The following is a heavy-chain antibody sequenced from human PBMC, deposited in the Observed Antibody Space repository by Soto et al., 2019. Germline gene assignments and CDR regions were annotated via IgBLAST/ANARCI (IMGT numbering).Heavy chain of an antibody. CDR2: ISYDGSNK. V-gene: IGHV3-30-3*01. CDR1: GFTFSSYA. Sequence: GGSLRLSCAASGFTFSSYAMHWVRQAPGKGLEWVAVISYDGSNKYYADSVKGRFTISRDNSKNTLYLQTNSLRAEDTAVYDCARDQASSSWYPHYYYYYGMDVWGQGTPVTVSS. J-gene: IGHJ6*02. CDR3: ARDQASSSWYPHYYYYYGMDV. D-gene: IGHD6-13*01.